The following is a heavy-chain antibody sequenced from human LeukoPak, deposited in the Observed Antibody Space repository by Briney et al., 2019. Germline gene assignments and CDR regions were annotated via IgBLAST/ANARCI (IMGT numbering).Heavy chain of an antibody. CDR3: ARGLWSAHRREYYFDS. J-gene: IGHJ4*02. CDR1: GYTFTNYA. D-gene: IGHD3-3*01. V-gene: IGHV1-3*01. CDR2: INAGNGDT. Sequence: WASVKVSCKASGYTFTNYAVNWLRQAPGQRLEWMGWINAGNGDTKFSQNYRARVTITRDASASTAYMELSSLTSEDTAVYFCARGLWSAHRREYYFDSWGQGTLVTVSS.